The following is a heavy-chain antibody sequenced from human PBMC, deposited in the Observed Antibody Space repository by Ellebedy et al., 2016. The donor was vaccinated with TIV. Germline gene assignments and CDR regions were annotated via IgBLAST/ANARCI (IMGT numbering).Heavy chain of an antibody. CDR2: ITNGGGST. D-gene: IGHD6-19*01. Sequence: GESLKISCAASGFIFSDFGMTWVRQAPGKGLEWVSSITNGGGSTNYADFVKGRFTISRDNSKNTLYLQMNSLRAEDTAVYYCAKPVTGTGGVDYWGQGTLVTVSS. V-gene: IGHV3-23*01. J-gene: IGHJ4*02. CDR1: GFIFSDFG. CDR3: AKPVTGTGGVDY.